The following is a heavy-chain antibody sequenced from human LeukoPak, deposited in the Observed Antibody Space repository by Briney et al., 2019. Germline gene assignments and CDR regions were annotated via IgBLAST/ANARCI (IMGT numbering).Heavy chain of an antibody. V-gene: IGHV3-15*01. CDR2: ITSKTDGETT. CDR1: GFTFTNAW. Sequence: GGSLRLSCAASGFTFTNAWMSWVRQAPGKGLEWVGRITSKTDGETTDYAAPVKGRFTISRDDSKNTLYLQMNSLKTEDTAVYFCITLRGFGYRGQGTLVTVSS. D-gene: IGHD3-10*01. J-gene: IGHJ4*02. CDR3: ITLRGFGY.